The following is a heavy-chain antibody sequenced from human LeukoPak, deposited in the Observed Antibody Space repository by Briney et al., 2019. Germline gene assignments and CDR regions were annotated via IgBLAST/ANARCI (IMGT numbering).Heavy chain of an antibody. D-gene: IGHD3-16*02. Sequence: ASVKVSCKVSGYTLTELSMHWVRQAPGKGLEWMGGFDPEDGETIYAQKFQGRVTMTEDTSTVTAYMELSSLRSEDTAVYYCATAPPRYPIWNYVWGSYRYAWVYWGQGTLVTVSS. V-gene: IGHV1-24*01. CDR3: ATAPPRYPIWNYVWGSYRYAWVY. J-gene: IGHJ4*02. CDR2: FDPEDGET. CDR1: GYTLTELS.